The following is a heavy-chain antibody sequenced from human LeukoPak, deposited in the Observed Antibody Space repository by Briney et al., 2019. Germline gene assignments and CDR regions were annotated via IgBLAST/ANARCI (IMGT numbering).Heavy chain of an antibody. Sequence: GGSLRLSCAASGFTFSSYAMSWVRQAPGKGLEWVSAISGSGGSTYYADSVKGRFTISRDNSKNTLYLQMNSLRAEDTAVYYCARVFGFGYSYYFDYWGQGTLVTVSS. J-gene: IGHJ4*02. V-gene: IGHV3-23*01. D-gene: IGHD2-15*01. CDR2: ISGSGGST. CDR3: ARVFGFGYSYYFDY. CDR1: GFTFSSYA.